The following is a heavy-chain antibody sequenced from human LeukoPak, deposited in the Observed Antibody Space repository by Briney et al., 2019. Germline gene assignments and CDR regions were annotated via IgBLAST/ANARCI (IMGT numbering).Heavy chain of an antibody. Sequence: GGSLRLSCAASGFTFSSYAMSWVRQAPGKGLEWVAVIWYDGSNKYYADSVKGRFTISRDNSKNTLYLQMNSLRAEDTAVYYCARGSVGVRRWGQGTLVTVSS. V-gene: IGHV3-33*08. CDR2: IWYDGSNK. CDR1: GFTFSSYA. CDR3: ARGSVGVRR. D-gene: IGHD3-16*01. J-gene: IGHJ4*02.